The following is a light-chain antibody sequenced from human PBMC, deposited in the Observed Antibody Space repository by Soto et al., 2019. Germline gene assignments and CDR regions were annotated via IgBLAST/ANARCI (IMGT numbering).Light chain of an antibody. CDR2: EVT. Sequence: QSALTQPPSASGSPGQSVTISCTGTSSDVGGYNFVSWYQHHPGKAPKLMIYEVTKRPSGVPDRFSGYKSGNTASLTVSGLQADDEADYYCYSYAGSNNYVFGTGTKLTVL. CDR3: YSYAGSNNYV. V-gene: IGLV2-8*01. CDR1: SSDVGGYNF. J-gene: IGLJ1*01.